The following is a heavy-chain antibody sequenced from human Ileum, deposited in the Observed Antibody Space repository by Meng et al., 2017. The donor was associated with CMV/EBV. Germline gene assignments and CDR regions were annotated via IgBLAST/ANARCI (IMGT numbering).Heavy chain of an antibody. CDR2: IYYSGST. D-gene: IGHD6-19*01. V-gene: IGHV4-39*07. J-gene: IGHJ5*02. Sequence: QLPRQESGPGLVTPSETLSLTCTVSGDSISSGSYYWAWIRQTPEKGLEWMGSIYYSGSTYDNPSLRSRVTISVDTSKNQFSLKLTSVTAADTAIYYCAGDWGPYSSRGYFDPWGQGTLVTVSS. CDR3: AGDWGPYSSRGYFDP. CDR1: GDSISSGSYY.